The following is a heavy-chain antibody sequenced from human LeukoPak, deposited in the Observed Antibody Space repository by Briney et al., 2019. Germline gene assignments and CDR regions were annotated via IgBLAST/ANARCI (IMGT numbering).Heavy chain of an antibody. D-gene: IGHD6-13*01. J-gene: IGHJ5*02. CDR3: ARVLLKARYSSSWCP. CDR1: GFTFSSYS. Sequence: AGGSLRLSCAASGFTFSSYSMNWVRQAPGKGLEWVSYISSSSSTIYYADSVKGRFTISRDNAKNSLYLQMNSLRAEDTAVYYCARVLLKARYSSSWCPWGQGTLVTVSS. V-gene: IGHV3-48*04. CDR2: ISSSSSTI.